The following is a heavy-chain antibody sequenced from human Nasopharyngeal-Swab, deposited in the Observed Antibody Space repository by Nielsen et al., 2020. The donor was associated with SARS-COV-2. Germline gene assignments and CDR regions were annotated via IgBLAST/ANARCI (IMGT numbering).Heavy chain of an antibody. J-gene: IGHJ4*02. CDR1: GFTFSSYG. D-gene: IGHD6-13*01. Sequence: GESLKISCAASGFTFSSYGMHWVRQAPGKGLEWVAVISYDGSNKYYADSVKGRFTISRDNSKNTPYLQMNSLRAEDTAVYYCARANSSSWSFDYWGQGTLVTVSS. CDR2: ISYDGSNK. V-gene: IGHV3-30*03. CDR3: ARANSSSWSFDY.